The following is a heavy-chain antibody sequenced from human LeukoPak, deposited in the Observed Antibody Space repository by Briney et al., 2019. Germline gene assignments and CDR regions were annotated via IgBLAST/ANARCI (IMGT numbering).Heavy chain of an antibody. CDR1: GFTVSSNY. D-gene: IGHD3-10*01. J-gene: IGHJ6*02. CDR3: AKEYGSGSYFYFYAMDV. V-gene: IGHV3-66*01. CDR2: IYSGGST. Sequence: GGSLRLSCAASGFTVSSNYMSWVRQAPGKGLEWVSVIYSGGSTYYADSVKGRFTISRDNSKNTLYLQMNSLRAEDTAVYYCAKEYGSGSYFYFYAMDVWGQGTTATVSS.